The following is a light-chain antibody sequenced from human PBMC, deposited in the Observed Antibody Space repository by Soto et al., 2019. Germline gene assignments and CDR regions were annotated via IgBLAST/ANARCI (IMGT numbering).Light chain of an antibody. CDR1: ESISSW. CDR3: QQYNTYPLT. J-gene: IGKJ4*01. CDR2: KAS. V-gene: IGKV1-5*03. Sequence: DIQMTQSPSTLSASVGDRVSITSRASESISSWLAWYQQKPGKAPKILINKASNLESGVPSRFSGSGSGTEFTLTISSLQPDDFATYYCQQYNTYPLTFGGGTKVEIK.